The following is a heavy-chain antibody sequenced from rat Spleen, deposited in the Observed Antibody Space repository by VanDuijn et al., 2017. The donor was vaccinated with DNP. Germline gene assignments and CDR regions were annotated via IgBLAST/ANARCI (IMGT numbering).Heavy chain of an antibody. CDR3: VRRGGKGLFSK. Sequence: EVQLVESGGGLVQPGRSLKLSCAASGLTFSDYDMAWVRQTPTRGLEWVASITYSDSTPYYRDSLKGRFIVSRDNAKSTLDLQMDSLRSEDTASYYCVRRGGKGLFSKWGQGTLVTVSS. J-gene: IGHJ3*01. V-gene: IGHV5-7*01. D-gene: IGHD3-1*01. CDR2: ITYSDSTP. CDR1: GLTFSDYD.